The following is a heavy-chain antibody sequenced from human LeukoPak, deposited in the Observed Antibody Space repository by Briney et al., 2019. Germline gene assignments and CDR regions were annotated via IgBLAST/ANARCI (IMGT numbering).Heavy chain of an antibody. CDR1: GVAISRGGYA. Sequence: SETLSLTCAVSGVAISRGGYAWNWIRQPPGKGLEWIAYIYHSGTTYYNPSLKSRATISVDTSRNQFSLKLSSVTAADTAVYYCVRGRYSSGWFKDKNWFDPWGQGIPVTVSS. V-gene: IGHV4-30-4*07. D-gene: IGHD6-19*01. CDR2: IYHSGTT. J-gene: IGHJ5*02. CDR3: VRGRYSSGWFKDKNWFDP.